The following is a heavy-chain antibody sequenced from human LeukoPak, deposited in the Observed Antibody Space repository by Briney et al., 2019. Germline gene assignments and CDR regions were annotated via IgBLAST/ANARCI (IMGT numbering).Heavy chain of an antibody. J-gene: IGHJ4*02. V-gene: IGHV3-23*01. CDR1: GFTLSSYA. D-gene: IGHD7-27*01. CDR2: ISGNAGST. CDR3: ARASELGMGFDY. Sequence: GGSLRLSCAAPGFTLSSYAMSWVRQAPGKGLEWVSLISGNAGSTYYADSVKGRFTISRDNSKNTLYLQMNSLRAEDTAVYYCARASELGMGFDYWGQGTLVTVSS.